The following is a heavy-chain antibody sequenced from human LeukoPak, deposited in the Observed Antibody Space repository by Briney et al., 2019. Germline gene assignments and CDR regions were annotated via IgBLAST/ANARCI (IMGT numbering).Heavy chain of an antibody. CDR2: IYHSGST. CDR3: ARVPVYYFDY. Sequence: SQTLSLTCTVSGGSISSGGYYWSWIRQPPGKGLEWIGYIYHSGSTYYNPSLKSRVTISVDRSKNQFSLKLSSVTAADTAVYYCARVPVYYFDYWGQGTLVTVSS. V-gene: IGHV4-30-2*01. J-gene: IGHJ4*02. CDR1: GGSISSGGYY.